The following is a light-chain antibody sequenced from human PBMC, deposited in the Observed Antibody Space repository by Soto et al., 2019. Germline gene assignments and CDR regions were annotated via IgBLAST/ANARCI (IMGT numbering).Light chain of an antibody. Sequence: QSVLTQPPSVSAAPGQKVTISCSGSSSNIGDNYVSWYQQLPGTAPKLLIYDNDKRPSGIPDRFSGSKSGTSATLGITELQTGDEADYYCGTWDTSLSAVVFGGGTQLTVL. V-gene: IGLV1-51*01. CDR3: GTWDTSLSAVV. CDR2: DND. J-gene: IGLJ7*01. CDR1: SSNIGDNY.